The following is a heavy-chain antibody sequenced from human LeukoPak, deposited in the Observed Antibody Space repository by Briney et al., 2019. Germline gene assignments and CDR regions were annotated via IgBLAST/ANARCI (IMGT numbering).Heavy chain of an antibody. CDR3: TGGDYLEGLAFDI. V-gene: IGHV3-49*04. D-gene: IGHD4-17*01. CDR2: IRSKAYGGTT. Sequence: GGSLRLSCTASGFTFGDYAMSWVRQAPGKGLEWVGFIRSKAYGGTTEYAASVKGGFTISRDDSKSIAYLQMNSLKTEDTAVYYCTGGDYLEGLAFDIWGQGTMVTVSS. J-gene: IGHJ3*02. CDR1: GFTFGDYA.